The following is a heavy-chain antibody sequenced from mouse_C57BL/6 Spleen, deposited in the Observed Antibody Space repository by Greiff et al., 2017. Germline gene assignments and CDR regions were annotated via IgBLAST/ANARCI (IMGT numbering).Heavy chain of an antibody. V-gene: IGHV5-4*01. CDR3: AREEGYYYGYAMDY. CDR1: GFTFSSYA. D-gene: IGHD1-1*01. CDR2: ISDGGSYT. Sequence: EVKLIESGGGLVKPGGSLKLSCAASGFTFSSYAMSWVRQTPEKRLEWVATISDGGSYTYYPDNVKGRFTISRDNAKNNLYLQMSHLKYEDTAMYYCAREEGYYYGYAMDYWGQGTSVTVSS. J-gene: IGHJ4*01.